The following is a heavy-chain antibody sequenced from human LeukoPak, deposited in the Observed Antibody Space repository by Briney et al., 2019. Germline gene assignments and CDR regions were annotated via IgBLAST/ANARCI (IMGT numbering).Heavy chain of an antibody. J-gene: IGHJ3*02. D-gene: IGHD3-10*01. CDR1: GYTFTGYY. Sequence: ASVKVSCKASGYTFTGYYMHWVRQAPGQGLEWMGWINPNSSGTNYPLKFQGTVTLTRDTSISTAYMELSSLRSEDTAVYYCARRRVLWFGELMNDAFDIWGQGTMVTVSS. V-gene: IGHV1-2*02. CDR2: INPNSSGT. CDR3: ARRRVLWFGELMNDAFDI.